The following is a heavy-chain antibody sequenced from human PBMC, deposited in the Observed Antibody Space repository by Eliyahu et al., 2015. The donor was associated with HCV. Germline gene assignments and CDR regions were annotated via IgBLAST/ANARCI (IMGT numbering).Heavy chain of an antibody. CDR2: ISGSGGST. J-gene: IGHJ6*02. D-gene: IGHD3-3*01. CDR1: GFTFXSYA. Sequence: EVQLLESGGGLVQPGGSLXLSCXASGFTFXSYAMSXVCXAPGXGLEXVSAISGSGGSTYYADXVKGRFTISRDNSKNTLYLQMNSLRAEDTAVYYCAKDQSVTIFGVVIITPFYYYYGMDVWGQGTTVTVSS. V-gene: IGHV3-23*01. CDR3: AKDQSVTIFGVVIITPFYYYYGMDV.